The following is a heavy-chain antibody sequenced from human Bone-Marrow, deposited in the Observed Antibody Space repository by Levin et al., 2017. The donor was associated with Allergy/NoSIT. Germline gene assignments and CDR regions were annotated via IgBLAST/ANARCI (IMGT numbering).Heavy chain of an antibody. CDR3: ARSLNYDY. J-gene: IGHJ4*02. Sequence: PSETLSLTCTVSGYSISSGYYWGWIRQPPGKGLEWIGSIYHSGSTYYNPSLKSRVTISVDTSKNQFSLKLSSVTAADTAVYYCARSLNYDYWGQGTLVTVSS. D-gene: IGHD5-24*01. CDR1: GYSISSGYY. V-gene: IGHV4-38-2*02. CDR2: IYHSGST.